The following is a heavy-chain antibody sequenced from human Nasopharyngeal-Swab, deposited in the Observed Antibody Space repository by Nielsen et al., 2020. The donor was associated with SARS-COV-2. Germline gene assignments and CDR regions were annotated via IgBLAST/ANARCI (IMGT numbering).Heavy chain of an antibody. CDR2: IYSTGST. D-gene: IGHD6-19*01. CDR3: AREERGYSSGWYSSWFDP. Sequence: WIRQPPGKGLEWIGLIYSTGSTYYNPSLKSRVTMSVDTSKNQFSLRLTSVTAADTAVYYCAREERGYSSGWYSSWFDPWGQGTLVTVSS. J-gene: IGHJ5*02. V-gene: IGHV4-39*07.